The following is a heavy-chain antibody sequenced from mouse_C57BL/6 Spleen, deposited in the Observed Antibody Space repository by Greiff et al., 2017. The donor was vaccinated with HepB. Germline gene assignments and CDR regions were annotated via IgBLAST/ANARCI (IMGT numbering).Heavy chain of an antibody. CDR3: ARDGYGSSYRYYYAMDY. V-gene: IGHV3-6*01. D-gene: IGHD1-1*01. CDR2: ISYDGSN. Sequence: EVKLMESGPGLVKPSQSLSLTCSVTGYSITSGYYWNWIRQFPGNKLEWMGYISYDGSNNYNPSLKNRISITRDTSKNQFFLKLNSVTTEDTATYYCARDGYGSSYRYYYAMDYWGQGTSVTVSS. J-gene: IGHJ4*01. CDR1: GYSITSGYY.